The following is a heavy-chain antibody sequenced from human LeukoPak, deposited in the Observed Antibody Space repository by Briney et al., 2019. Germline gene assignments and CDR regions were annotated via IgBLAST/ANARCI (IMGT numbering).Heavy chain of an antibody. CDR1: GFPLRSYW. V-gene: IGHV3-74*01. CDR2: IYGDGRSI. Sequence: GGSPRPSRAASGFPLRSYWMRWVPQGPGKGVVWGSRIYGDGRSITYTVSVRGRFPIPRETAKNTLSLQMQSLRPRDSAVFFCVRVHVGTDMGDVDYRGQGTLVTVSS. D-gene: IGHD5-18*01. J-gene: IGHJ4*02. CDR3: VRVHVGTDMGDVDY.